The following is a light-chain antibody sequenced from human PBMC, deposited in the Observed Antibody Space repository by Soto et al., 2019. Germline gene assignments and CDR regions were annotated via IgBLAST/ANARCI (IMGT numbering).Light chain of an antibody. CDR2: GAS. CDR3: QKYNTWPYT. CDR1: QSVSGN. J-gene: IGKJ2*01. Sequence: ESVMTQSPATLSASPGERATISCRASQSVSGNLAWYHQKPGQAPMLLIYGASTLPTGIPARFSGSGSGTDFTLTISSLQPEDFATYYCQKYNTWPYTFGQGTKLEIK. V-gene: IGKV3-15*01.